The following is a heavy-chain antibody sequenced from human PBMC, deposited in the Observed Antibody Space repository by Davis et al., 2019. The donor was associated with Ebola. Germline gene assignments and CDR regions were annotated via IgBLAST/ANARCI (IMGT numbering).Heavy chain of an antibody. CDR1: GGSISSGGYY. CDR3: ARRLVASYHFDK. Sequence: MPSETLSLTCTVSGGSISSGGYYWSWIRQHPGKGLEWIGYIYYSGSTYYNPSLNGRVSMSLDTSKNQFSLKVSSVTAADTAVYFCARRLVASYHFDKWGQGTLVTVSS. J-gene: IGHJ4*02. CDR2: IYYSGST. D-gene: IGHD5-12*01. V-gene: IGHV4-31*03.